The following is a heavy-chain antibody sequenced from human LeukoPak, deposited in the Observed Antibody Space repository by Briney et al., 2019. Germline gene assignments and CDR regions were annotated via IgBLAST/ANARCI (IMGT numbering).Heavy chain of an antibody. CDR3: ARTTAMVTSWFGP. J-gene: IGHJ5*02. CDR1: GFTFSSYA. Sequence: PGGSLRLSCAASGFTFSSYAMHWVRQAPGKGLEGVAVISYDGSNKYYADSVKGRFTISRDNSKNTLYLQMNSLRAEDTAVYYCARTTAMVTSWFGPWGQGTLVTVSS. CDR2: ISYDGSNK. V-gene: IGHV3-30*04. D-gene: IGHD5-18*01.